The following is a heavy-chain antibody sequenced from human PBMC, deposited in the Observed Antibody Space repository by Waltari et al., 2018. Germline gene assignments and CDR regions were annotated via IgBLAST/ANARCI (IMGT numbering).Heavy chain of an antibody. J-gene: IGHJ4*02. CDR1: GFTFSSYA. Sequence: EVQLVESGGGLVQPGGSLRLSCAASGFTFSSYAMSWVRQAPGKGLGGVSAISGSGGSTYYADSVKGRFTISRDNSKNTLYLQMNSLRAEDTAVYYCAKDPVIPSTSTYYWGQGTLVTVSS. CDR2: ISGSGGST. CDR3: AKDPVIPSTSTYY. V-gene: IGHV3-23*04. D-gene: IGHD2-21*01.